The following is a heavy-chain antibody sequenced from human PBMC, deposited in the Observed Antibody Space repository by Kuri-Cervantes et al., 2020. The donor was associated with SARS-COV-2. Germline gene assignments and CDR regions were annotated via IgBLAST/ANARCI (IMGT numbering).Heavy chain of an antibody. J-gene: IGHJ5*02. V-gene: IGHV1-24*01. D-gene: IGHD5-12*01. CDR1: GYTFTGYY. CDR2: FDPEDGET. Sequence: ASVKVSCKASGYTFTGYYIHWVRQAPGQGLEWMGGFDPEDGETIYAQKFQGRVTMTQDTSTDTAYMELSSLRSEDTAVYYCATSSAIVATISWFDPWGQGTLVTVSS. CDR3: ATSSAIVATISWFDP.